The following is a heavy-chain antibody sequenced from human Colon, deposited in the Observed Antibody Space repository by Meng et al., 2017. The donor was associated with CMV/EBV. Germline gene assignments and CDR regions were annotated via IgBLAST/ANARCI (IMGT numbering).Heavy chain of an antibody. D-gene: IGHD2/OR15-2a*01. Sequence: GESLKISCAASGFTLSSYGMHWVRQAPGKGLEWVSAISGSGGSTYYADSVKGRFTISRDNSKNTLYLQMNSLRAEDTAVYYCAKGRNFIDPWGQGTLVTVSS. CDR1: GFTLSSYG. J-gene: IGHJ5*02. CDR2: ISGSGGST. CDR3: AKGRNFIDP. V-gene: IGHV3-23*01.